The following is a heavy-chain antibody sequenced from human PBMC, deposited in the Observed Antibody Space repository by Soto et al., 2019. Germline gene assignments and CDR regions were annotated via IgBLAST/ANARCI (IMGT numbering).Heavy chain of an antibody. J-gene: IGHJ2*01. CDR1: GFTFRSYA. CDR2: ISGSGIST. CDR3: AKEPVGPDWYFDL. Sequence: DVQLLESGGGLVQPGGSLRLSCAASGFTFRSYAMSWVRQAPGKGLGWVSGISGSGISTHYADSVKGRFTVSRDNSKNTLHLQMNSLRAEDTAVYNCAKEPVGPDWYFDLWGRGTLVTVSS. V-gene: IGHV3-23*01.